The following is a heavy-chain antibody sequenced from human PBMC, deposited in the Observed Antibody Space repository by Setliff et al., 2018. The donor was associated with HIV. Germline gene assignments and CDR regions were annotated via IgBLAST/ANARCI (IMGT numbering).Heavy chain of an antibody. D-gene: IGHD3-9*01. CDR1: GFTFSSYA. CDR3: ARDSSRGYLDWLSLKYYYSYYIDV. CDR2: ISGSDTTI. J-gene: IGHJ6*03. Sequence: GGSLRLSCAASGFTFSSYAMSWVRQAPGKGLEWVSAISGSDTTIYYAYSVKGRFTISRDNDKNSLYLQMSSLRAEDTAVYYCARDSSRGYLDWLSLKYYYSYYIDVWGKGTTVTVSS. V-gene: IGHV3-23*01.